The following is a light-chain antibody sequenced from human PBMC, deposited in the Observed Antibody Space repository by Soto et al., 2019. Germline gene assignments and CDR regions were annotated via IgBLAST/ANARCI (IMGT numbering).Light chain of an antibody. V-gene: IGKV1-5*03. Sequence: DIQMTQSPSILSASVGDRVTITCRASRDISSWLAWYQQKPGKVPKLLIYKASSLESGVPSRFSGSGSGTEFTLTISSLQPEDFATYYCQQYNSYSYSFGQGTKVEIK. J-gene: IGKJ2*03. CDR1: RDISSW. CDR3: QQYNSYSYS. CDR2: KAS.